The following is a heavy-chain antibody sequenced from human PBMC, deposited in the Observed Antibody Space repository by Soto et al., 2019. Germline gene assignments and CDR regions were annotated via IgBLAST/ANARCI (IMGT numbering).Heavy chain of an antibody. D-gene: IGHD3-22*01. Sequence: QVQLVQSGAEVKKPGSSVKVSCKASGGTFSSYAISWVRQAPGQGLEWMGGIIPIFGTANYAQKFQGRVTITADESTSTVYMELSSLRSEDTAVYYCAKQAIYYDSSGYYYYYGMDFWGQGTTVTVSS. V-gene: IGHV1-69*01. CDR1: GGTFSSYA. CDR2: IIPIFGTA. J-gene: IGHJ6*02. CDR3: AKQAIYYDSSGYYYYYGMDF.